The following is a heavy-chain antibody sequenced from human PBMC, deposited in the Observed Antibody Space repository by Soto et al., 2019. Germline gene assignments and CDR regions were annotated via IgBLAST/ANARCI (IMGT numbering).Heavy chain of an antibody. Sequence: SVKVSCKASGGTFSSYTISWVRQAPGQGLEWMGRIIPILGIANYAQKFQGRVTITADKSTSTAYMELSSLRSEDTAVFYCASLVVVAATGAPMVDYWGQGTLVTVS. CDR2: IIPILGIA. D-gene: IGHD2-15*01. CDR1: GGTFSSYT. CDR3: ASLVVVAATGAPMVDY. V-gene: IGHV1-69*02. J-gene: IGHJ4*02.